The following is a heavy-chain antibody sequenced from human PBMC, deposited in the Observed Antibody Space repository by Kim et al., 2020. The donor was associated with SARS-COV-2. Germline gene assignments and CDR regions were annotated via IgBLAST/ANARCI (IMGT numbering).Heavy chain of an antibody. CDR1: GYTFTSYY. J-gene: IGHJ5*02. CDR3: GREARITIFGVVIKGDWFDP. Sequence: ASVKVSCKASGYTFTSYYMHWVRQAPGQGLEWMGIINPSGGSTSYAQKFQGRVTMTRDTSTSTVYMELSSLRSEDTAVYYCGREARITIFGVVIKGDWFDPWGQGTLVTVSS. D-gene: IGHD3-3*01. V-gene: IGHV1-46*01. CDR2: INPSGGST.